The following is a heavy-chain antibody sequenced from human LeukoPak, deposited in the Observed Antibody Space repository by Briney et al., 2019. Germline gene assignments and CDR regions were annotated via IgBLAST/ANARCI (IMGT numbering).Heavy chain of an antibody. V-gene: IGHV1-8*01. D-gene: IGHD2-15*01. CDR1: GYTFTSFD. J-gene: IGHJ4*02. Sequence: ASVKVSCKASGYTFTSFDFTWVRQAPGQGLEWTGWMNPHSGDTVYAQKFQGRVTMTSNASISTAYMELSSLKFEDTAMYYCARVQGIRFFDYWGQGTLVTVSS. CDR3: ARVQGIRFFDY. CDR2: MNPHSGDT.